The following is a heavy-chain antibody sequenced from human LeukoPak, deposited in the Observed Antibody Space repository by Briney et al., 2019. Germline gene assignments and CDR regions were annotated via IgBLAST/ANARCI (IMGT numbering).Heavy chain of an antibody. CDR2: ISTYNGNT. Sequence: ASVKVSCRSSGYTFTTYGITWVRQAPGQGLEWMGWISTYNGNTNYAQKLQGRVTMTTDTSTSTAYMELRSLRSDDTAVYYCARVGAAAGRGPNWFDPWGQGTLVTVSS. CDR1: GYTFTTYG. CDR3: ARVGAAAGRGPNWFDP. D-gene: IGHD6-13*01. J-gene: IGHJ5*02. V-gene: IGHV1-18*01.